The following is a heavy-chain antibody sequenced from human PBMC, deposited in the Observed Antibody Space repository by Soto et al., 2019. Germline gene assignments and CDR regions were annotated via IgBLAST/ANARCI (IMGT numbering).Heavy chain of an antibody. Sequence: GGSLRLSCAASGFTFSDYYMSWIRQAPGKGLEWVSYISSSSSYTNYADSVKGRLTISRDNAKNSLYLQMNSLRAEDTAVYYCAREALPTVDIVYFDYWGQGTLVTVSS. CDR2: ISSSSSYT. D-gene: IGHD5-12*01. J-gene: IGHJ4*02. V-gene: IGHV3-11*06. CDR1: GFTFSDYY. CDR3: AREALPTVDIVYFDY.